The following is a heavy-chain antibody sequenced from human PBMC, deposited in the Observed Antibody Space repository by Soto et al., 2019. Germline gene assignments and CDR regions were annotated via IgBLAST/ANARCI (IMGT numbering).Heavy chain of an antibody. D-gene: IGHD4-17*01. CDR1: GFTFSSYA. V-gene: IGHV3-23*01. CDR2: ISGSGFST. CDR3: AKHPGDYPSDYFDY. Sequence: EVQLLESGGGLVQPGGSLRLSCAASGFTFSSYAMSWVRQAPGKGLEWVSAISGSGFSTYYADSVKGRFTVSRDTSKNTLFLQMNSLRAEDTAVYYCAKHPGDYPSDYFDYWGQGTLVTVSS. J-gene: IGHJ4*02.